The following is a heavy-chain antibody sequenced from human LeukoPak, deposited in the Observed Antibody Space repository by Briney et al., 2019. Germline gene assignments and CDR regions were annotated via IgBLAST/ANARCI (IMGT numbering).Heavy chain of an antibody. D-gene: IGHD6-19*01. V-gene: IGHV4-59*01. CDR2: IYYSGST. Sequence: SSQTLSLTCTVSGGSISSYYWSWIRQPPGKGLEWIGYIYYSGSTNYNPSLKSRVTISVDTSKNQFSLKLSSVTAADTAVYYCAREYSSGFDIWGQGTMVTVSS. CDR3: AREYSSGFDI. CDR1: GGSISSYY. J-gene: IGHJ3*02.